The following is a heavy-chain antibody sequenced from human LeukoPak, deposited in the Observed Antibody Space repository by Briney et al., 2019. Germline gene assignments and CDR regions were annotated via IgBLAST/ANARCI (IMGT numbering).Heavy chain of an antibody. CDR1: GYTLTELS. Sequence: GSVKVSCKVSGYTLTELSMHWVRQAPGKGLEWMGGFDPEGGETIYAQRFQGRVTMTEDTSTDTAYMELSSLRSEDTAVYYCATPALGPKQLRGTSQIFDLWGRGTLVTVSS. CDR3: ATPALGPKQLRGTSQIFDL. J-gene: IGHJ2*01. V-gene: IGHV1-24*01. D-gene: IGHD5-18*01. CDR2: FDPEGGET.